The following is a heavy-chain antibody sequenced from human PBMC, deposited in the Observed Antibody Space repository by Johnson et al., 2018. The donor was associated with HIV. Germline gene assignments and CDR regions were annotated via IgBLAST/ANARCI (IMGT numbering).Heavy chain of an antibody. J-gene: IGHJ3*02. Sequence: VQLVESGGGVVRPGGSLRLSCAASGFTFDDYGMSWVRQAPGKGLEWVSGINWNGGSTGYADSVQGRVTISSDNAKNSLYLQMNSLRAEDTALYYCARDGNDGSPGNDAFDIWGQGTMVTVSS. V-gene: IGHV3-20*04. CDR3: ARDGNDGSPGNDAFDI. D-gene: IGHD1-14*01. CDR2: INWNGGST. CDR1: GFTFDDYG.